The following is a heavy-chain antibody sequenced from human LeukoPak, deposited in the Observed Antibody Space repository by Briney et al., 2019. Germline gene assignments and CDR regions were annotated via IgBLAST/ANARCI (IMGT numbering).Heavy chain of an antibody. CDR2: ISWNSGSI. J-gene: IGHJ4*02. Sequence: QAGGSLRLSCAASGFTFDDYAMHWVRQAPGKGLEWVSGISWNSGSIGYADSVKGRFTISRDNAKNSLYLQMNSLRAEDTALYYCAKANYYDSSGYDYWGQGTLVTVSS. V-gene: IGHV3-9*01. CDR1: GFTFDDYA. D-gene: IGHD3-22*01. CDR3: AKANYYDSSGYDY.